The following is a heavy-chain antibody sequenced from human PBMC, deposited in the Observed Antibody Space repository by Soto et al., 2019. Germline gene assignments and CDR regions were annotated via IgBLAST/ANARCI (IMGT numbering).Heavy chain of an antibody. Sequence: SETLSLTCAVYGGSFSGYYWSWIRQPPGKGLEWIGEINHSGGTNYNPSLKSRVTISVDTSKNQFSLKLSSVTAADTAVYYCARLGNYYGSGSYLRPLYFDYWGQGTLVTV. CDR3: ARLGNYYGSGSYLRPLYFDY. CDR1: GGSFSGYY. J-gene: IGHJ4*02. CDR2: INHSGGT. D-gene: IGHD3-10*01. V-gene: IGHV4-34*01.